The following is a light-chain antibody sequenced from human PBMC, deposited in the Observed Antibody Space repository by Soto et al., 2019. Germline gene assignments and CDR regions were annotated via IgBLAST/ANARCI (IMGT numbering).Light chain of an antibody. CDR2: GAS. CDR1: KSVNSNY. CDR3: QQYGRSPLN. Sequence: EIVLTQSPATLSLSPGERATRSCRASKSVNSNYLAWFQQHPGQPPRLLIFGASSRAIGIPDRFSGSGTETDFTLSITRLEPEDFGVYYCQQYGRSPLNFGQGTRREIK. J-gene: IGKJ5*01. V-gene: IGKV3-20*01.